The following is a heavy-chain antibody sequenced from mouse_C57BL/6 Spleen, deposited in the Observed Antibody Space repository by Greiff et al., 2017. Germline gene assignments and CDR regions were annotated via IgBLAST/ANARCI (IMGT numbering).Heavy chain of an antibody. V-gene: IGHV14-4*01. CDR1: GFNIKDDY. J-gene: IGHJ2*01. CDR3: TTNYGSSYGPFDY. Sequence: VQLQQSGAELVRPGASVKLSCTASGFNIKDDYMHWVKQRPEQGLEWIGWIDPENGDTEYASKFQGKATITADTSSNTAYLQLSSLTSEDTAVYYCTTNYGSSYGPFDYWGQGTTLTVSS. CDR2: IDPENGDT. D-gene: IGHD1-1*01.